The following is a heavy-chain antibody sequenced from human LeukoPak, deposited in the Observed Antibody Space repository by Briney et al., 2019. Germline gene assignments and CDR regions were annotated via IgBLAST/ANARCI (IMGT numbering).Heavy chain of an antibody. D-gene: IGHD6-19*01. CDR3: AREMAVAGSGVIDS. CDR2: INPSGGST. V-gene: IGHV1-46*01. Sequence: VASVKVSCKASGYTFTSYYMHWVRQAPGQGLEWMGIINPSGGSTSYAQKFQGRVTMTRDTSISTAYMELSRLRSDDTAVYYCAREMAVAGSGVIDSWGQGTLVTVSS. J-gene: IGHJ4*02. CDR1: GYTFTSYY.